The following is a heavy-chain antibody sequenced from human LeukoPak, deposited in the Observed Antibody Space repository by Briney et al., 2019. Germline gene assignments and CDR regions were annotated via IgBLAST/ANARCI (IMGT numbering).Heavy chain of an antibody. J-gene: IGHJ3*01. CDR3: AKTDYGHYSGFEV. CDR1: TYSISSGYS. CDR2: MYLSGTT. Sequence: SETLSLTCVVSTYSISSGYSWGWIRQPPGKGLEWIGSMYLSGTTHYNPSLKSRVTISVDKSENQFSLKVMFVTAADSAIYFCAKTDYGHYSGFEVWGKGIMVTASS. D-gene: IGHD4-17*01. V-gene: IGHV4-38-2*01.